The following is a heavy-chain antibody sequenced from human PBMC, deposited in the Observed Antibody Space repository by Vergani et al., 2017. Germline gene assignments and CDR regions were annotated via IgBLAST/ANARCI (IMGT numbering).Heavy chain of an antibody. CDR3: AKERYFDYSYGMDV. V-gene: IGHV3-30*02. D-gene: IGHD1-26*01. J-gene: IGHJ6*02. CDR1: GFTFSSYG. Sequence: VQLLQSEGAVVQPGGSLRLSCAASGFTFSSYGMHWVRQAPGKGLEWVAFIRYDGSNKYYADSVKGRFTISRDNSKNTLYLQMNSLRAEDTAVYYCAKERYFDYSYGMDVWGQGTTVTVSS. CDR2: IRYDGSNK.